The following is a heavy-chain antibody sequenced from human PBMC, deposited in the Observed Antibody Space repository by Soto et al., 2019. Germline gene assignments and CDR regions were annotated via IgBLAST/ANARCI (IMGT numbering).Heavy chain of an antibody. J-gene: IGHJ4*02. Sequence: PGGSLRLSCAASGFTFSSYSMNWVRQAPGKGLEWVSYISSSSSTIYYADSVKGRFTISRDNAKNSLYLQMNSLRAEDTAVYYCARGAYSSSSMGFDYWGQGILVTVSS. D-gene: IGHD6-6*01. CDR3: ARGAYSSSSMGFDY. CDR1: GFTFSSYS. V-gene: IGHV3-48*01. CDR2: ISSSSSTI.